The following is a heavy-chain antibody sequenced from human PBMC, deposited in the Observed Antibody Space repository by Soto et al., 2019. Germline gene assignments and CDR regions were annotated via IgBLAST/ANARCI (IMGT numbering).Heavy chain of an antibody. CDR3: ARGYCSGGSCYSPGYYYYGMDV. Sequence: SETLSLTCTVSGGSISSSSYYWGWIRQPPGKGLEWIGSIYYSGSTYYNPSLKSRVTISVDTSKNQFSLKLSSVTATDTAVYYCARGYCSGGSCYSPGYYYYGMDVWGQGTTVTVSS. V-gene: IGHV4-39*01. CDR1: GGSISSSSYY. D-gene: IGHD2-15*01. J-gene: IGHJ6*02. CDR2: IYYSGST.